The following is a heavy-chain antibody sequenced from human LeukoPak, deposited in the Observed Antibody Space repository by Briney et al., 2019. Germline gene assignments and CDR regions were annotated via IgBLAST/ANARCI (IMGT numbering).Heavy chain of an antibody. J-gene: IGHJ6*03. CDR1: GGSFSGYY. Sequence: SETLSLTCAVYGGSFSGYYWSWIRQPPGKGLEWIGEINHSGSTNYNPSLKSRVTISVDTSKNQFSLKLSSVTAADTAVYYCARNRQWPDCYYYIDVWGKGTTVTVSS. V-gene: IGHV4-34*01. CDR2: INHSGST. CDR3: ARNRQWPDCYYYIDV. D-gene: IGHD6-19*01.